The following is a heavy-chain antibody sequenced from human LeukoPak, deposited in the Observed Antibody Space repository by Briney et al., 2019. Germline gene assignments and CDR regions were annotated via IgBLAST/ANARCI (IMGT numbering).Heavy chain of an antibody. V-gene: IGHV3-53*01. Sequence: GGSLGLFCAASGFIDRSSYMSWVREAPGKGLEWVSLIYSGGSTYYAASVKGRFTISRDNSKNTLYLQMNSLRPEDTAVYYCAKGYNYAYEYWGQGTLVTVSS. CDR1: GFIDRSSY. J-gene: IGHJ4*02. D-gene: IGHD5-18*01. CDR2: IYSGGST. CDR3: AKGYNYAYEY.